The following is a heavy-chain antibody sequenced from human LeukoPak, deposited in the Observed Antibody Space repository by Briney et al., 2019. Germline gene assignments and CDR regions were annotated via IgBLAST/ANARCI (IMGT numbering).Heavy chain of an antibody. CDR2: IYTSGST. D-gene: IGHD3-10*01. J-gene: IGHJ5*02. CDR3: ARGNSWFGELGYWFDP. CDR1: GYSISSGYY. V-gene: IGHV4-38-2*02. Sequence: PSETLSLTCTVSGYSISSGYYWGWIRQPPGKGLEWIGRIYTSGSTNYNPSLKSRVTMSVDTSKNQFSLKLSSVTAADTAVYYCARGNSWFGELGYWFDPWGQGTLVTVSS.